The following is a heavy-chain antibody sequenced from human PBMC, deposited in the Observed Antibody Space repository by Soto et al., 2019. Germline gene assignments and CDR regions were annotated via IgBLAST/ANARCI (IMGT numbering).Heavy chain of an antibody. V-gene: IGHV3-48*04. CDR2: ISGASTHI. Sequence: EVQLVESGGGLVQPRGSLSLSCAASGFTFTSHSMNWVRQAPGKGLEWISYISGASTHIYYADSVKGRFTISRDNAKNSLYLQMNSLRAEDTAVYYCARSAYQLLRNDAFDFWGQGTMVTVSS. J-gene: IGHJ3*01. CDR3: ARSAYQLLRNDAFDF. D-gene: IGHD2-2*01. CDR1: GFTFTSHS.